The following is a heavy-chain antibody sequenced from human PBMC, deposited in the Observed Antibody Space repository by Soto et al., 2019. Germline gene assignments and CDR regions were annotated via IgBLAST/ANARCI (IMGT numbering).Heavy chain of an antibody. CDR1: GFTFSSYS. Sequence: GGSLRLSCAASGFTFSSYSMNWVRQAPGKGLEWVSSISSSSSYIYYADSVKGRFTISRDNAKNSLYLQMNSLRAEDAAVYYCARYKAVVTTGVDYAFDIWGQGTMVTVSS. D-gene: IGHD4-17*01. CDR2: ISSSSSYI. CDR3: ARYKAVVTTGVDYAFDI. V-gene: IGHV3-21*01. J-gene: IGHJ3*02.